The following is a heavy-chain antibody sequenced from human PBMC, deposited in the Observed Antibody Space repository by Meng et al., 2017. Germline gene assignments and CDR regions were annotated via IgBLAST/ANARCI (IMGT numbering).Heavy chain of an antibody. J-gene: IGHJ4*02. CDR2: IIPIFGTA. Sequence: HVEVVRSWAEVRKHGSSVKASCTASGGTFSSYAISWVRQAPGQGLEWRGGIIPIFGTANYAQKFQGRVTITADESTSTAYMELSSLRSEDTAVYYCARDIAGCFGYWGQGTLVTVSS. CDR3: ARDIAGCFGY. D-gene: IGHD6-13*01. V-gene: IGHV1-69*01. CDR1: GGTFSSYA.